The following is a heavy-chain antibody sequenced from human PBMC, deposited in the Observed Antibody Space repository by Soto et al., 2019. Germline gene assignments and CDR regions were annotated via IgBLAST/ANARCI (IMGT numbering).Heavy chain of an antibody. V-gene: IGHV1-69*12. CDR1: GVTFANYA. J-gene: IGHJ4*02. CDR2: LIPTFGTE. CDR3: ARGNGYLAFDH. Sequence: QVQLVQSGAEVKKPGSSVKVSCEASGVTFANYAVTWVRQAPGQGLEWMGSLIPTFGTERYAQKFHGRVTITADESSSTAYMELSGLRYDDTAVYYCARGNGYLAFDHWGQGTRVTVSS. D-gene: IGHD5-12*01.